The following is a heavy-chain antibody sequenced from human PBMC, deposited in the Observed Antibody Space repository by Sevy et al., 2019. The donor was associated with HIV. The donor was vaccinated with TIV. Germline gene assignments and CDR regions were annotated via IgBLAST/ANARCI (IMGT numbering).Heavy chain of an antibody. D-gene: IGHD2-15*01. J-gene: IGHJ4*02. V-gene: IGHV3-23*01. CDR1: GFTFSSYA. CDR2: ISASGAST. Sequence: GGSLRLSCAASGFTFSSYAMTWVRQAPGKGLEWVSGISASGASTYYADSVKGRFTISRDNSKNTLYLQINSLRAEDTAVYYCAKLRCTAGNCYSIDYWGQGTLVTVSS. CDR3: AKLRCTAGNCYSIDY.